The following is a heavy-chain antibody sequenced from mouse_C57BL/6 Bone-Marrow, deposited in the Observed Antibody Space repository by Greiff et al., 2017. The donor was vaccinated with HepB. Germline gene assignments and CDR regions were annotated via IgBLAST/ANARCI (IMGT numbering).Heavy chain of an antibody. J-gene: IGHJ3*01. V-gene: IGHV1-39*01. D-gene: IGHD2-3*01. CDR1: GYSFTDYN. CDR3: ARSGYYLRAWFAY. CDR2: INPNYGTT. Sequence: VHVKQSGPELVKPGASVKISCKASGYSFTDYNMNWVKQSNGKSLEWIGVINPNYGTTSYNQKFKGKATLTVDQSSSTAYMQLNSLTSEDSAVYYCARSGYYLRAWFAYWGQGTLVTVSA.